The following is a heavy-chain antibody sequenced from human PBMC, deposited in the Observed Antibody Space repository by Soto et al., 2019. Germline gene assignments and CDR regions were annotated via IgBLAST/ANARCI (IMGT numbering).Heavy chain of an antibody. J-gene: IGHJ4*02. Sequence: EVPLLESGGGLVQPGGSLRLSCAASGFTFSSYAMSWVRQAPGKGLEWVSAISGSGGSTYYADSVKGRFTISRDNSKNTLYLQMNSLRAEDTAVYYCAKHQDYYDSSGYSADQPDYWGQGTLVTVSS. V-gene: IGHV3-23*01. CDR3: AKHQDYYDSSGYSADQPDY. D-gene: IGHD3-22*01. CDR1: GFTFSSYA. CDR2: ISGSGGST.